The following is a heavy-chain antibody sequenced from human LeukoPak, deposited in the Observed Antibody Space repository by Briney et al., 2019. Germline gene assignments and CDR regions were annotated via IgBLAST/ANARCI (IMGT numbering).Heavy chain of an antibody. CDR1: GYSISSDDY. V-gene: IGHV4-38-2*01. CDR2: SYHSGST. Sequence: SETLCLTCAASGYSISSDDYWGWIRQPPGKVLEWIGSSYHSGSTYYNPSLKSRVTISVDTSKNQFSLKLNSVNAGGTAVYYCARVSMVRGVILDYWGQGTLVTVSS. CDR3: ARVSMVRGVILDY. J-gene: IGHJ4*02. D-gene: IGHD3-10*01.